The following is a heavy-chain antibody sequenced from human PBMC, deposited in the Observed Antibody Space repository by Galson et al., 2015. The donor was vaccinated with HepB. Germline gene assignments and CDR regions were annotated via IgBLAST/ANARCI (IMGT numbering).Heavy chain of an antibody. CDR3: TGGFLGGCYYRFDAFDV. CDR2: TYSSGNS. CDR1: GSDIISNY. V-gene: IGHV3-53*01. Sequence: SLRLSCAVSGSDIISNYLPGVRQAPGKGLEWVSITYSSGNSYYADAVKGRFTISRDNIKNLLHLQMNILRVEDTALYYCTGGFLGGCYYRFDAFDVWGPGTMVTVSS. D-gene: IGHD3-22*01. J-gene: IGHJ3*01.